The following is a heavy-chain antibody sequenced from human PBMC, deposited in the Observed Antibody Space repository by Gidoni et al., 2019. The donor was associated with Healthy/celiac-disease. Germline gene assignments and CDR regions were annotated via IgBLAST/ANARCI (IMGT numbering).Heavy chain of an antibody. CDR3: ANQQWLPPLIGYFQH. Sequence: EVQLLESGGGLVQPGGSLRLSCAASGFTFSSYAMSWVRQAPGKGLEWVSAISGSGGSTYYADSVKGRFTISRDNSKNTLYLQMNSLRAEDTAVYYCANQQWLPPLIGYFQHWGQGTLVTVSS. D-gene: IGHD6-19*01. V-gene: IGHV3-23*01. CDR2: ISGSGGST. CDR1: GFTFSSYA. J-gene: IGHJ1*01.